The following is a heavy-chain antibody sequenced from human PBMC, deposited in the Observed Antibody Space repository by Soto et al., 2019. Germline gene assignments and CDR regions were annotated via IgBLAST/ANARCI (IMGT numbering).Heavy chain of an antibody. Sequence: EASVKVSCKASGYTFTSYGISWVRQAPGQGLEWMGWISAYNGNTNYAQKLQGRVTMTTDTSTSTAYMELRSLRSDDTAVYYCARPAYCGGDCYSFDHWGQGTLVTVSS. CDR3: ARPAYCGGDCYSFDH. CDR1: GYTFTSYG. D-gene: IGHD2-21*02. V-gene: IGHV1-18*01. CDR2: ISAYNGNT. J-gene: IGHJ4*02.